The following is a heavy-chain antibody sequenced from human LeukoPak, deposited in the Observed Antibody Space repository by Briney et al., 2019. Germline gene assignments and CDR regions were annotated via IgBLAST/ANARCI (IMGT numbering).Heavy chain of an antibody. CDR1: GGSMSTYY. V-gene: IGHV4-59*01. D-gene: IGHD4-17*01. Sequence: SETLSLTCTVSGGSMSTYYWTWIRQPPGKGLEWIGYIYYSGSTNYNPSLKSRVTISVDTSKNQFSLKLSSVTAADTAVYYCARVFHGDYLYYFDYWGQGTLVTVSS. CDR2: IYYSGST. CDR3: ARVFHGDYLYYFDY. J-gene: IGHJ4*02.